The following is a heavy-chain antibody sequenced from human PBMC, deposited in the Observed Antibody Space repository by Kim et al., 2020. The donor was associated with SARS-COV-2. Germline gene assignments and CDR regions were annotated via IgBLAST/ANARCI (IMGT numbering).Heavy chain of an antibody. CDR3: AKADGYNAPFDY. V-gene: IGHV3-30*02. Sequence: YYADSVKGRFTISRDNSKNTLYLQMNSLRAEDTAVYYCAKADGYNAPFDYWGQGTLVTVSS. J-gene: IGHJ4*02. D-gene: IGHD5-12*01.